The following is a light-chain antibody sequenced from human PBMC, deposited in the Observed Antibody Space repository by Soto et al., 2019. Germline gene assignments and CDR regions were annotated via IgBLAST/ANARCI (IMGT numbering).Light chain of an antibody. J-gene: IGKJ1*01. CDR3: QQYNNYFWA. Sequence: DIQMTQSPSTVSSSVGDIFTISGRASQNINTWLAWYQQKPGKAPKLLILKASSLESGVPSRFSGSGSGTEFTPTISSLQPDDLATYYCQQYNNYFWAFGQGTKVDIK. CDR2: KAS. CDR1: QNINTW. V-gene: IGKV1-5*03.